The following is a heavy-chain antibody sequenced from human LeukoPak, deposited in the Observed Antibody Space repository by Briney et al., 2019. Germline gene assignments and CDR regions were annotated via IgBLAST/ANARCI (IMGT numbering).Heavy chain of an antibody. CDR2: INYSGRT. CDR3: ARLDWSGFYFDY. Sequence: SETLSLTCLLSAGXFSSYFCSWIRQPPGKGLEWVGYINYSGRTKYNPSLKSRVPIPIDTSKTESSLNLSSVTAADTAVFYCARLDWSGFYFDYWGQGTLVTVSS. D-gene: IGHD3-3*01. V-gene: IGHV4-59*08. CDR1: AGXFSSYF. J-gene: IGHJ4*02.